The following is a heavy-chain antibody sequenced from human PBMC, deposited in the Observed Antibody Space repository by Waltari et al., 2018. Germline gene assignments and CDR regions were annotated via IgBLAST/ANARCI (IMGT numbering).Heavy chain of an antibody. V-gene: IGHV4-34*01. CDR1: GGSFSGYY. J-gene: IGHJ3*02. CDR3: ARDGGWFRVSDAFDI. Sequence: QVQLQQWGAGLLKPSETLSLTCAVYGGSFSGYYWSWIRQPPGKGMEWIGEINHSGSTYYNPSLKSRVTISVDTSKNQFSLKLSSVTAADTAVYYCARDGGWFRVSDAFDIWGQGTMVTVSS. D-gene: IGHD3-10*01. CDR2: INHSGST.